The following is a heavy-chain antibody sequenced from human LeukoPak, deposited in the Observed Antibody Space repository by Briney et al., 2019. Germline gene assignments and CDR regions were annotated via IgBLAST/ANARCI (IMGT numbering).Heavy chain of an antibody. Sequence: GASVKVSCKASGGTFSSYAISWVRQAPGQGLEWMERIIPIFGIANYAQKFQGRVTITADKSTSTAYMELSSLRSEDTAVYYCARESGRNIVVVPAAITPAYYGMDVWGQGTTVTVSS. CDR2: IIPIFGIA. V-gene: IGHV1-69*04. CDR3: ARESGRNIVVVPAAITPAYYGMDV. CDR1: GGTFSSYA. D-gene: IGHD2-2*02. J-gene: IGHJ6*02.